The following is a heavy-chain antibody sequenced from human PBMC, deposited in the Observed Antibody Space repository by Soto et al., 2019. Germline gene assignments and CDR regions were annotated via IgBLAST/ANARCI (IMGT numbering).Heavy chain of an antibody. CDR3: ARDRRSIAAAGTPLDP. V-gene: IGHV1-18*01. CDR1: GYTFTSYG. J-gene: IGHJ5*02. CDR2: ISAYNGNT. D-gene: IGHD6-13*01. Sequence: ASGKVSCKASGYTFTSYGISWVRQAPGQGLEWMGWISAYNGNTNYAQKLQGRVTMTTDTSTSTAYMELRSLRSDDTAVYYCARDRRSIAAAGTPLDPWGQGTLVTVSS.